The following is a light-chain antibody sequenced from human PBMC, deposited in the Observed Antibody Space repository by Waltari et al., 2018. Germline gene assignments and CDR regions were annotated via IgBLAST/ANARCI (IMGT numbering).Light chain of an antibody. Sequence: QSVLTQPTSVSAAPGHKVTIARSGRSSHIGNNTVSWYQPRPGKAPKLHLYANNKRPSGIPDRFHGSKSGTSATLGITGLQTGDEADYYCGTWDSSLSAGVFGGGTKLTVL. J-gene: IGLJ2*01. V-gene: IGLV1-51*01. CDR2: ANN. CDR3: GTWDSSLSAGV. CDR1: SSHIGNNT.